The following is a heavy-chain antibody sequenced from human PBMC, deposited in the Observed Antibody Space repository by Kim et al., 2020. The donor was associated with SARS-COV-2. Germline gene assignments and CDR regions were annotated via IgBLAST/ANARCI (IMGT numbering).Heavy chain of an antibody. Sequence: SETLSLTCAVSGGSLSGFHWNWIRQTPDKGLEWIGEINHTGSTNDNPSLKRRVTISVDTSKNQFSLKLTSVSAAYTAVYYCARRYGSGEDYWGQGTLVTVSS. V-gene: IGHV4-34*01. CDR1: GGSLSGFH. J-gene: IGHJ4*02. CDR3: ARRYGSGEDY. CDR2: INHTGST. D-gene: IGHD3-10*01.